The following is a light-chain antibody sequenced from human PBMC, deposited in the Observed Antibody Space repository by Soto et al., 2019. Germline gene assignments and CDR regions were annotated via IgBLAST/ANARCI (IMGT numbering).Light chain of an antibody. Sequence: QSALTQPASVSASPGQSITISCSGSDTDVGYYNYVSWYQQLPGKAPQLIIYEVINRPSGVSPRFSGSKSGTSASLAITGLQAEDEADYYCQSYDSSLSGYVFGTGTKVTVL. V-gene: IGLV2-14*03. CDR2: EVI. CDR3: QSYDSSLSGYV. J-gene: IGLJ1*01. CDR1: DTDVGYYNY.